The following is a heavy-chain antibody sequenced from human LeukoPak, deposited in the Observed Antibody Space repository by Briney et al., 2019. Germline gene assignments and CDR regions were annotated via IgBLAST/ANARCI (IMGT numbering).Heavy chain of an antibody. Sequence: GGSLRLSCAASGFTFSSYWMSWVRQAPGKGLEWVANIKQDGSEKYYVDSVKGRFTISRDNAKNSLYLQMNSLRAEDTALYYCAKDYCSGGSCYWFDPWGQGTLVTVSS. CDR1: GFTFSSYW. V-gene: IGHV3-7*03. CDR3: AKDYCSGGSCYWFDP. J-gene: IGHJ5*02. CDR2: IKQDGSEK. D-gene: IGHD2-15*01.